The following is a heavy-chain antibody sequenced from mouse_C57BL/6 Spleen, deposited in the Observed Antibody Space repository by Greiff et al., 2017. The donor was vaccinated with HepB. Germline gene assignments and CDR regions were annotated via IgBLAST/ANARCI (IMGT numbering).Heavy chain of an antibody. Sequence: VQLQQSGAELVRPGASVKLSCTASGFNIKDDYMHWVKQRPEQGLEWIGWIDPENGDTEYASKFQGKATITADTSSNTAYLQLSSLTSEDTAVYYCTSYDGYSPMDYWGQGTSVTVSS. CDR1: GFNIKDDY. V-gene: IGHV14-4*01. CDR3: TSYDGYSPMDY. D-gene: IGHD2-3*01. CDR2: IDPENGDT. J-gene: IGHJ4*01.